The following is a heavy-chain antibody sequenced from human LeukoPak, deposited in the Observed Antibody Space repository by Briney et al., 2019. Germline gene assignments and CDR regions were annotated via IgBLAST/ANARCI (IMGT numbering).Heavy chain of an antibody. Sequence: GGSLRLSCTVSGFIFSDSWMAWIRQAPGKGLEWVAIIEKNGSGKNYVDSVKGRFIISRDNAKNSLFLQMDSQKVEDTAIYYCTTDRWYSADHWGQGTLVTVSS. CDR2: IEKNGSGK. J-gene: IGHJ5*02. V-gene: IGHV3-7*03. CDR3: TTDRWYSADH. D-gene: IGHD2-15*01. CDR1: GFIFSDSW.